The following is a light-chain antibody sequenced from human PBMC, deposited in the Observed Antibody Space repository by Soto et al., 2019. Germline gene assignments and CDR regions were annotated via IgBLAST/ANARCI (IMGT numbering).Light chain of an antibody. CDR1: QSVSSTY. V-gene: IGKV3-20*01. J-gene: IGKJ3*01. CDR2: GAS. CDR3: QQYGSSPPGFT. Sequence: EIVLTQSPGTRSLFPGERATLSCRASQSVSSTYFAWYRQKPGQPPSLLIYGASNRATGVPDRFSGSGSGTDFPLTISRLEPEDFAVYYCQQYGSSPPGFTFGPGTTVEIK.